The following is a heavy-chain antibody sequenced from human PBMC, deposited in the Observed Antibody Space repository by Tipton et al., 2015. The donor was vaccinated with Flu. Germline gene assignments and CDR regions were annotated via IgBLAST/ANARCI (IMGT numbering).Heavy chain of an antibody. CDR2: ISYDGSNK. CDR3: ARDLHIVVVTAILAFDI. J-gene: IGHJ3*02. D-gene: IGHD2-21*02. Sequence: SLRLSCAASGFTFSSYAMHWVRQAPGKGLEWVAVISYDGSNKYYADSVKGRFTISRDNSKNTLYLQMNSLRAEDTAVYYCARDLHIVVVTAILAFDIWGQGTMVTVSS. CDR1: GFTFSSYA. V-gene: IGHV3-30-3*01.